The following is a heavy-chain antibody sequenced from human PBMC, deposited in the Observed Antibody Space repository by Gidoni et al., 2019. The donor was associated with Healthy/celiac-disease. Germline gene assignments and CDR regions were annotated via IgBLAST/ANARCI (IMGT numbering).Heavy chain of an antibody. CDR3: ARELEATFLEPSEKREHDAFDI. V-gene: IGHV3-11*01. J-gene: IGHJ3*02. CDR2: IRSSGSTI. CDR1: GFTFRDSS. D-gene: IGHD3-3*02. Sequence: QVQLVESGGGLVKPGGSLRLSCAASGFTFRDSSISWIPQAPGKGLEWVSYIRSSGSTIYYADSVKGRFTISRDNAKNSLYLQMNSLRAEDTAVYYCARELEATFLEPSEKREHDAFDIWGQGTMVTVSS.